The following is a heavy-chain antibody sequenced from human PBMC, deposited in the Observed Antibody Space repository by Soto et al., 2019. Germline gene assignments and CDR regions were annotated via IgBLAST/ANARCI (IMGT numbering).Heavy chain of an antibody. J-gene: IGHJ2*01. D-gene: IGHD2-21*01. CDR1: GFTFDDYA. CDR3: SFYWARGRRELFSL. CDR2: ISWNSGSI. Sequence: GGSLRLSCAASGFTFDDYAMHWVRQAPGKGLEWVSGISWNSGSIGYADSVKGRFTISRDNAKNSLYLQMNSLRAEDTALYYCSFYWARGRRELFSLSGRGTLVTVSS. V-gene: IGHV3-9*01.